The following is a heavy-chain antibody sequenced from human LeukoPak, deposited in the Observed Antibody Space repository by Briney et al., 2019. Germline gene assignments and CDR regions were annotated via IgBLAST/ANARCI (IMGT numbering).Heavy chain of an antibody. CDR3: ARVTGDFDY. D-gene: IGHD7-27*01. V-gene: IGHV1-46*04. J-gene: IGHJ4*02. CDR2: IHPSGGST. CDR1: GYTFINFY. Sequence: ASVKVSCKASGYTFINFYMHWVRQAPGQGLEWMGRIHPSGGSTSYAQKLHGRVTMTSDTSINTLYMELNSLASEDTAVYYCARVTGDFDYWGQGTLVTVSS.